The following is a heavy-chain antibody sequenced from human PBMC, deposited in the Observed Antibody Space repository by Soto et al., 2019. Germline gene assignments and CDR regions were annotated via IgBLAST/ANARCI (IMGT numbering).Heavy chain of an antibody. J-gene: IGHJ6*02. CDR2: IIPMFGIG. Sequence: QVQLVQSGAEVKMLGYSVRVSCKASGGSFSKYGISWVRQAPGEGLEWMGGIIPMFGIGNYAEKFLGGVTITADGSTCTSQKEPSILRSEDTGVNFWARGSGDSFYITMDVSGRGTTVTVSS. D-gene: IGHD7-27*01. CDR3: ARGSGDSFYITMDV. CDR1: GGSFSKYG. V-gene: IGHV1-69*01.